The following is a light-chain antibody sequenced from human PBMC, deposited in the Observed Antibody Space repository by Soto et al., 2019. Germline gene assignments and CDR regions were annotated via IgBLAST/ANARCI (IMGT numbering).Light chain of an antibody. CDR3: QQYRSWPRT. CDR1: QSVDIN. J-gene: IGKJ1*01. V-gene: IGKV3-15*01. Sequence: EIVLTQYPATLSVSPGERVTLSCRASQSVDINLAWYQQKPGQAPRLLIYGASTRATDMPGRFSGRGAGAEFTLTISSLQSEDFAVYYCQQYRSWPRTFGQGTKVEIK. CDR2: GAS.